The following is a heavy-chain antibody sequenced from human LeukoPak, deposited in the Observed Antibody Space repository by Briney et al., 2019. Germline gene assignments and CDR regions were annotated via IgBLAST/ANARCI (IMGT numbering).Heavy chain of an antibody. Sequence: QSGGSLRLSCAASGXTFSGYAMNWVPQAPGKGLECVSYISRSGRTIYDADSVKGRFTISRDNAKNSLYLQMNSLRAEDTAVYYCARVYSGSWYFDLWGRGTLVTVSS. CDR2: ISRSGRTI. V-gene: IGHV3-48*03. J-gene: IGHJ2*01. CDR3: ARVYSGSWYFDL. CDR1: GXTFSGYA. D-gene: IGHD5-12*01.